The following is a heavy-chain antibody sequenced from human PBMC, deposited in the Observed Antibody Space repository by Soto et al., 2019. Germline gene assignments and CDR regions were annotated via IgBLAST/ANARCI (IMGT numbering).Heavy chain of an antibody. CDR3: ARYTHDSGNY. J-gene: IGHJ4*02. CDR1: GFTFSTYW. V-gene: IGHV3-7*01. Sequence: GGSLRLSCAASGFTFSTYWMSWVRQAPGKGLECVATIPQDGSQKYYVDSVKGRFTISRDNAKASLYLQMNSLRVEDTAVYYCARYTHDSGNYWGQGALVTVSS. D-gene: IGHD3-3*01. CDR2: IPQDGSQK.